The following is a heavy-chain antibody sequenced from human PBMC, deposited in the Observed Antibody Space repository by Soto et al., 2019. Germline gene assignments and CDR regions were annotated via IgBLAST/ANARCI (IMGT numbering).Heavy chain of an antibody. D-gene: IGHD3-22*01. CDR3: ARGTRDYFDTTRPGYGMDV. J-gene: IGHJ6*02. CDR2: FYDSGTS. V-gene: IGHV4-30-4*01. CDR1: GDSISDVDYY. Sequence: QVQLQESGPGLVKPSQTLSLTCTVSGDSISDVDYYWSWVRQTPREGLEWIGAFYDSGTSYYSPSLKSRMTISVDSSKNQFSLTLTSVTAADTAVYYCARGTRDYFDTTRPGYGMDVWGQGTTVTVSS.